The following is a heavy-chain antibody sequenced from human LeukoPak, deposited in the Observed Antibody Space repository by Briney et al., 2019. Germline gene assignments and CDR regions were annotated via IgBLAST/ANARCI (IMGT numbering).Heavy chain of an antibody. V-gene: IGHV1-18*01. CDR2: ISAYNGNT. D-gene: IGHD6-13*01. CDR1: GYTFTSYG. Sequence: VKVSCKASGYTFTSYGISWVRQAPGQGLEWMGWISAYNGNTNYAQKLQGRVTMTRDTSTSTVHMELSSLRSEDTAVYYCARGRGDSSSWYFDYWGQGTLVTVSS. CDR3: ARGRGDSSSWYFDY. J-gene: IGHJ4*02.